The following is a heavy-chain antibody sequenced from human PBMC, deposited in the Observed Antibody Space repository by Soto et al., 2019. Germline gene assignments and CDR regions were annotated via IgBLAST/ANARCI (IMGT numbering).Heavy chain of an antibody. CDR2: INPSGGST. D-gene: IGHD2-15*01. CDR3: ARDCSGGSCRFLGSLYYYYGMDV. Sequence: ASVKVSCKASGYTFTSYYMHWVRQAPGQGLEWMGIINPSGGSTSYAQKFQGRVTMTRDTSTSTVYMELSSLRSEDTAVYYCARDCSGGSCRFLGSLYYYYGMDVWGQGTTVTVSS. J-gene: IGHJ6*02. V-gene: IGHV1-46*01. CDR1: GYTFTSYY.